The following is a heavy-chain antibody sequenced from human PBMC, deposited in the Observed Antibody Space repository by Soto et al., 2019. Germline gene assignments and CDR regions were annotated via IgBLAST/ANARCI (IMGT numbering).Heavy chain of an antibody. D-gene: IGHD3-10*01. CDR1: GGSFIGYY. V-gene: IGHV4-34*01. CDR3: ARESMVRGVILFDY. CDR2: INHSGST. Sequence: SETLSLTCAVYGGSFIGYYWIFIRQPPGKGLEWIGEINHSGSTNYNPSLKSRVTISVDTSKNQFSLKLSSVTAADTAVYYCARESMVRGVILFDYWGQGTLVTVSS. J-gene: IGHJ4*02.